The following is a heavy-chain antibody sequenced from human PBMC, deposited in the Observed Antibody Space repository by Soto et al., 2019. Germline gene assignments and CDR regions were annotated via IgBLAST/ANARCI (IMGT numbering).Heavy chain of an antibody. J-gene: IGHJ4*02. CDR2: IYYSGRT. Sequence: QVQLQESGPGLVKPSETLSLTCSVSGGSISDYQWNWIRQPPGKGLEWIGYIYYSGRTNYNPSLKSRVTISLDTSTKQFSLRLRSVTAADTAVYYCARMRGLGEISPYFAYWGQGPLVTVSS. D-gene: IGHD3-16*02. V-gene: IGHV4-59*01. CDR1: GGSISDYQ. CDR3: ARMRGLGEISPYFAY.